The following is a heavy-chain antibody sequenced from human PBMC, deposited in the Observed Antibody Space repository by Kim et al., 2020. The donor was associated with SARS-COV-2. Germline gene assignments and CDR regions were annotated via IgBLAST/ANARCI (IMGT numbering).Heavy chain of an antibody. J-gene: IGHJ4*02. V-gene: IGHV4-4*02. CDR2: MSHSGST. CDR1: GGSISSSYW. D-gene: IGHD1-7*01. CDR3: ARGELALGFDS. Sequence: SETLSLTCAVSGGSISSSYWWTWVRQPPRKGLEWIGEMSHSGSTHYNPSLKRRLTILVDNSKNQFSLRLSSVTAADTAVYYCARGELALGFDSWGQGTLVTVSS.